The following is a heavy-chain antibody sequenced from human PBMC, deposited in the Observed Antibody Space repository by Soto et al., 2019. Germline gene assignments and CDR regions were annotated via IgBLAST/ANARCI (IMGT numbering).Heavy chain of an antibody. CDR1: GYAFTGYY. V-gene: IGHV1-2*02. J-gene: IGHJ4*02. CDR3: ARVDTAMVMFDY. D-gene: IGHD5-18*01. Sequence: GSVKVSYKASGYAFTGYYMHWVRQAPGQGLEWMGWINPNSGGTNYAQKFQGRVTMTRDTSISTAYMELSRLRSDDTAVYYCARVDTAMVMFDYWGKGPLVTVSS. CDR2: INPNSGGT.